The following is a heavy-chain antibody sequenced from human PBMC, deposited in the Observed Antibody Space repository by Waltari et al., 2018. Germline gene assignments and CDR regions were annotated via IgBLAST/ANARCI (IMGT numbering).Heavy chain of an antibody. CDR2: INPNSGGT. CDR3: AREDGYYDSSGYYYFDY. D-gene: IGHD3-22*01. Sequence: QVQLVQSGAEVKKPGASVKVSCKASGYTFTGYYMHWVRQAPGQGLEWMGRINPNSGGTNYAQKFQGRVTMTRDTSISTAYMELSRLRSDDTAVYYCAREDGYYDSSGYYYFDYWGQGTLVTVSS. J-gene: IGHJ4*02. V-gene: IGHV1-2*06. CDR1: GYTFTGYY.